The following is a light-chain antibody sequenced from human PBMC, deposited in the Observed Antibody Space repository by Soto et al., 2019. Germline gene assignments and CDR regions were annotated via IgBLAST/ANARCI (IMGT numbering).Light chain of an antibody. J-gene: IGKJ5*01. V-gene: IGKV3-20*01. Sequence: EIVFTQSPCTLSLSPGERATLSCRASQSVSSSYLAWYQQKPGQAPRLLIYGASSRATGIPDRFSGGGSGTDFTLTISCLQSEDFATYYCQQYYSYPITFGQGTRLEIK. CDR1: QSVSSSY. CDR2: GAS. CDR3: QQYYSYPIT.